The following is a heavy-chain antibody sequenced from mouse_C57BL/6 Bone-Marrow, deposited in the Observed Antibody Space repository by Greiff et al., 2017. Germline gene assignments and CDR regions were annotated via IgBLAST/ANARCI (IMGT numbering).Heavy chain of an antibody. CDR3: ARDYGRHYAMDY. Sequence: EVQVVESGGGLVKPGGSLKLSCAASGFTFSDYGMHWVRPAPETGLEWVAYISSGSSTIYYADTVKGRFTISRDNAKNTLFLQMTSLRSEDTAMYYCARDYGRHYAMDYWGQGTSVTVSS. D-gene: IGHD1-1*01. V-gene: IGHV5-17*01. CDR1: GFTFSDYG. J-gene: IGHJ4*01. CDR2: ISSGSSTI.